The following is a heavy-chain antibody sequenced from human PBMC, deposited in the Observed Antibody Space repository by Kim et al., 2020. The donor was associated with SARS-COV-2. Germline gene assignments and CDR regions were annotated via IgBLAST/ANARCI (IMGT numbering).Heavy chain of an antibody. CDR3: ARDRSSGWWG. D-gene: IGHD6-19*01. Sequence: IYYADSVKGRFTISRDNAKNSLYLQMNSLRAEDTAVYYCARDRSSGWWGWGQGTLVTVSS. J-gene: IGHJ4*02. CDR2: I. V-gene: IGHV3-21*01.